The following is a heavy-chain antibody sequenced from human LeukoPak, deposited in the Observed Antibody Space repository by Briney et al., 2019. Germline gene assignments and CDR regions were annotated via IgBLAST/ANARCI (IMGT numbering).Heavy chain of an antibody. CDR2: ISFDGSNK. CDR3: AREELGSSLGFDP. CDR1: GLTFRNYG. J-gene: IGHJ5*02. Sequence: GGSLRLSCAASGLTFRNYGMHWVRQPPGKGLEWVAVISFDGSNKYYADSVKGRFTISRDNSKNTLYLQMNSLRAEDTAVYYCAREELGSSLGFDPWGQGTLVTVSS. V-gene: IGHV3-30*19. D-gene: IGHD3-16*01.